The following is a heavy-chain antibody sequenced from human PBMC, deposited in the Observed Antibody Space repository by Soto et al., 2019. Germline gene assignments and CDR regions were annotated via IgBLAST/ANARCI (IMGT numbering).Heavy chain of an antibody. V-gene: IGHV3-30*03. CDR3: AGGVDLAYGMDV. J-gene: IGHJ6*02. CDR1: GFTFSSYG. CDR2: ISYDGSNK. D-gene: IGHD6-25*01. Sequence: QVQLVESGGGVVQPGRSLRLSCAASGFTFSSYGMHWVRQAPGKGLEWVAVISYDGSNKYYADSVKGRFTISRDNSKNTLYLQMNSLRAEDTAVYYCAGGVDLAYGMDVWGQGTTVTVSS.